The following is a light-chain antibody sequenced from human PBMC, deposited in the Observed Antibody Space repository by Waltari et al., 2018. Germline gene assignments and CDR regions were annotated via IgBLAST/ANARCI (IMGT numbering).Light chain of an antibody. CDR2: SDN. J-gene: IGLJ1*01. Sequence: QSVLTQPYSASGTPGQRVPISCSGSSSNIGTNTVNWYQHLPGTAPKVLIYSDNQRHSGVPNRFSGSKSGTSASLAIVGLQSEDEADYFCVAWDDSLNAYVFGTGTKVTVL. CDR3: VAWDDSLNAYV. V-gene: IGLV1-44*01. CDR1: SSNIGTNT.